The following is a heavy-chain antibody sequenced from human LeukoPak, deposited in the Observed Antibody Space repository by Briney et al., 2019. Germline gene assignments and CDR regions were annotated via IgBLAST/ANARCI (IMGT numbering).Heavy chain of an antibody. Sequence: SETLSLTCSVSGGSINSDRYYWSWIRQPPGKNFEWIGYIYHTGTTYYNPSLKSRVTISIDRSKNQFSLKLSSVTAADTAVYYCARDRGSLNDYWGQGTLVTVSS. V-gene: IGHV4-30-2*01. CDR2: IYHTGTT. CDR1: GGSINSDRYY. CDR3: ARDRGSLNDY. D-gene: IGHD3-16*01. J-gene: IGHJ4*02.